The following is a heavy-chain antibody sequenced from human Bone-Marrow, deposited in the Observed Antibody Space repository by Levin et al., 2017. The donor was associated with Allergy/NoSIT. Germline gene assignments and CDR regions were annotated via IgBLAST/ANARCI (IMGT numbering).Heavy chain of an antibody. V-gene: IGHV3-33*01. Sequence: SCAASGFTFSSYGMHWVRQAPGKGLEWMALIWFDGSRKYYAESVKGRFTISRDNAKNTLYLQMNSLRAEDTAVYYCAGDDSSGWQPSDYWGQGTLVTVSS. CDR2: IWFDGSRK. D-gene: IGHD6-19*01. CDR1: GFTFSSYG. CDR3: AGDDSSGWQPSDY. J-gene: IGHJ4*02.